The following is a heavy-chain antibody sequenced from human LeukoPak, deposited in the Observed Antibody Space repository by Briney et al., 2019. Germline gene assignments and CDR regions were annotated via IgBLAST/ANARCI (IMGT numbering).Heavy chain of an antibody. CDR1: GFTFSGYY. D-gene: IGHD6-13*01. Sequence: GGSLRLSCAASGFTFSGYYMSRIRQAPGKGLEWVSYISSSGSTIYYADSVKGRFTISRDNAKNSLYLQMNSLRAEDTAVYYCARDRRPGKQQLVFDYWGQGTLVTVSS. V-gene: IGHV3-11*01. J-gene: IGHJ4*02. CDR3: ARDRRPGKQQLVFDY. CDR2: ISSSGSTI.